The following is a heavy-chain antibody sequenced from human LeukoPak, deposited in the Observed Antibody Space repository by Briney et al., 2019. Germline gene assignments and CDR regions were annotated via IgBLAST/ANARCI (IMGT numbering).Heavy chain of an antibody. CDR3: ARDRGIQLKYYYYYYMDV. CDR2: ISSNGGST. Sequence: PGGSLRLSCAASGFTFSSYAMHWVRQAPGKGLEYVSAISSNGGSTYYANSVKGRFTISRDNSKNTLYLQMGSLRAEDMAVYYCARDRGIQLKYYYYYYMDVWGKGTTVTISS. V-gene: IGHV3-64*01. CDR1: GFTFSSYA. J-gene: IGHJ6*03. D-gene: IGHD5-18*01.